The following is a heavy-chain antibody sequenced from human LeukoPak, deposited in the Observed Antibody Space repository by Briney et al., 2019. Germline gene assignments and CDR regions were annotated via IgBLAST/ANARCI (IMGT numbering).Heavy chain of an antibody. CDR1: GFTFSSYE. J-gene: IGHJ3*02. CDR3: ARFGLGKHIEVAGIPFDI. CDR2: ISSSGGTK. V-gene: IGHV3-48*03. Sequence: GGSLRLPCVASGFTFSSYEMNWVRQAPGKGLEWVSYISSSGGTKYYADSVKGRFTISRDNAKNSLYLQVNSLRSDDTAVYYCARFGLGKHIEVAGIPFDIWGQGTMVTVSS. D-gene: IGHD6-19*01.